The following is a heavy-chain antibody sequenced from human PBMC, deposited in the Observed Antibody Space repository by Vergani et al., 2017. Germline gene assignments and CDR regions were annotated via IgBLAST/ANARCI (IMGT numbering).Heavy chain of an antibody. V-gene: IGHV1-69*01. Sequence: QVQLVQSGAEGKKPRSSGQVSCKASGGTFSSYAISWVRQAPGQGLEWMGGIIPIFGTANYAQKFQGRVTITADESTSTAYMELSSLRSEDTAVYYCARAATVTEGAFDYWGQGTLVTVSS. CDR3: ARAATVTEGAFDY. D-gene: IGHD4-17*01. CDR2: IIPIFGTA. CDR1: GGTFSSYA. J-gene: IGHJ4*02.